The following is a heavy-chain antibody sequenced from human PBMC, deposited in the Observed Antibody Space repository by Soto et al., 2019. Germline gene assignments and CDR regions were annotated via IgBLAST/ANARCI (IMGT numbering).Heavy chain of an antibody. V-gene: IGHV5-51*01. Sequence: GESLKISCKGSGYSFSTYSIGWVRQMPGKGLEWMGNIHSGDSNARYSPSFQGQVTISVDRSISTAYLQWSSLKASDTALYYCATWRSPHWFDYWGQGTLVTVSS. CDR1: GYSFSTYS. D-gene: IGHD6-19*01. CDR3: ATWRSPHWFDY. J-gene: IGHJ4*02. CDR2: IHSGDSNA.